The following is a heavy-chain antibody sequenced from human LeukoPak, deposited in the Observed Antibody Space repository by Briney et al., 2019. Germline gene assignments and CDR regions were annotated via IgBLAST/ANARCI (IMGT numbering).Heavy chain of an antibody. CDR1: GGSISTYY. CDR2: IYYSGTT. Sequence: SETLSLTCTVSGGSISTYYWNWIRQPPGKGLEGMGYIYYSGTTNDNPSLKSRVSMSVDTSKNQFSLKLSSVTAADTAVYYCARDSGDSSSWYAYDYWGQGTLVTVSS. J-gene: IGHJ4*02. CDR3: ARDSGDSSSWYAYDY. D-gene: IGHD6-13*01. V-gene: IGHV4-59*12.